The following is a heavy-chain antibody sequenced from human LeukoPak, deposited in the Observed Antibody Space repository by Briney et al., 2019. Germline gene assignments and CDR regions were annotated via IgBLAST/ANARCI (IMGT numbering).Heavy chain of an antibody. V-gene: IGHV3-74*01. J-gene: IGHJ4*02. Sequence: PGGSLRLSCEASGFTFSNYWMHWVRQAPGKGLVWVSRILNDGTTTSYADSVKGRFTISRDNAKNTLYLQMNSLRAEDTAVYYCACAMKGPIDYWGQGILATVSS. CDR1: GFTFSNYW. CDR3: ACAMKGPIDY. CDR2: ILNDGTTT.